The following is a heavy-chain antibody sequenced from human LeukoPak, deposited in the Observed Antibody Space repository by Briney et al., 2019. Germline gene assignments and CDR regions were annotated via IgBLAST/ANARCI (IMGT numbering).Heavy chain of an antibody. CDR2: INWSGGTS. D-gene: IGHD3-10*02. CDR1: GFTFDDYG. V-gene: IGHV3-20*04. J-gene: IGHJ6*04. CDR3: AELGITMIGGV. Sequence: AGGSLRLSCAASGFTFDDYGMSWVRQAPGKGLEWVSSINWSGGTSGYADSVKGRFTISRDNAKNSLYLQMNSLRAEDTAVYYCAELGITMIGGVWGKGTTVTISS.